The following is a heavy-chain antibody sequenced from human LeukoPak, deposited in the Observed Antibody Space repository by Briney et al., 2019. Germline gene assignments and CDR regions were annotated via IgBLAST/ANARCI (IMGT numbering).Heavy chain of an antibody. J-gene: IGHJ4*02. D-gene: IGHD3-22*01. CDR2: ISDSGDST. V-gene: IGHV3-23*01. Sequence: GGSLRLSCAASGLTFSSYAMSWVRQAPGKGLEWVSGISDSGDSTHYADSVKGRFTISRDNSKNTLSLQMNSLIADDTALYYCARATYYYDSSGYYHIRDYFDYWGQGTLVTVS. CDR1: GLTFSSYA. CDR3: ARATYYYDSSGYYHIRDYFDY.